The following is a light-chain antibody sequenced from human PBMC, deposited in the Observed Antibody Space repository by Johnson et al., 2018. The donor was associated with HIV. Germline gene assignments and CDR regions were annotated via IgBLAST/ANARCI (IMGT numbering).Light chain of an antibody. CDR1: SSYIGNNY. V-gene: IGLV1-51*01. J-gene: IGLJ1*01. Sequence: QSVLTQPPSVSAAPGQKVSISCSGSSSYIGNNYVSSYQQLPGTAPKFLIFDNNKRPSGIPDRFSGSKSGTSATLGITGLQPGDEADYYCGTWDSSLSAGGVFGTGTKVTVL. CDR2: DNN. CDR3: GTWDSSLSAGGV.